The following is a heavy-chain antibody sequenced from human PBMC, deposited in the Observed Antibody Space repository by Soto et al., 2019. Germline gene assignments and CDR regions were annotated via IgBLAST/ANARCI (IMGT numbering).Heavy chain of an antibody. V-gene: IGHV3-7*01. J-gene: IGHJ4*02. CDR2: IKQDGSEK. CDR3: ATIKNWKYDY. D-gene: IGHD1-1*01. Sequence: GESLKISCAASGFTFSSYWMSWVRQAPGKGLEWVANIKQDGSEKYYVDSVKGRLTISRDNAKISLYLQMNSLRAEDTAVYYCATIKNWKYDYWGQGTPVTVSS. CDR1: GFTFSSYW.